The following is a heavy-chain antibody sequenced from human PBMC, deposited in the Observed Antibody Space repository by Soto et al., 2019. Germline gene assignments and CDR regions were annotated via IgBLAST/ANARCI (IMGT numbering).Heavy chain of an antibody. J-gene: IGHJ4*02. CDR1: GGSFSGYF. V-gene: IGHV4-34*01. CDR2: ITHSGTT. D-gene: IGHD3-22*01. CDR3: ATYFYDSRGYDFDF. Sequence: PSETLSLTCAVYGGSFSGYFWSWVRQPPGKGLEWIGQITHSGTTNYKPSLKSRVTISVDTSKNQFSLRLSSVTAADTAVYYCATYFYDSRGYDFDFWGQGTLVTVSS.